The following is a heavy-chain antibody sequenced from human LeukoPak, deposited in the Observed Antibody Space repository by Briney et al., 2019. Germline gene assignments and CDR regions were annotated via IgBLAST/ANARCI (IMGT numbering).Heavy chain of an antibody. CDR2: IIPIFGTA. Sequence: SVKVSCKASGGTFSSYAISWVRQAPGQGLEWMGGIIPIFGTANYAQKFQGRVTITTDASTSTAYMELSSLRSEDTAVYYCARGLIGYDILTGYYSYNWFDPWGQGTLVTVSS. V-gene: IGHV1-69*05. D-gene: IGHD3-9*01. J-gene: IGHJ5*02. CDR3: ARGLIGYDILTGYYSYNWFDP. CDR1: GGTFSSYA.